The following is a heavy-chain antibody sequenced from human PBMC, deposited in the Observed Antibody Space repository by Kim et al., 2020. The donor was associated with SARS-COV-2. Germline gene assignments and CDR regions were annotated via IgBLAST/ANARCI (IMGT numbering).Heavy chain of an antibody. CDR3: AKGGATFIN. Sequence: GGSLRLSCAASGFTVSSTYMSWVRQAPGKGLEWVSIIYSGGGTYYADSVKGRFTFSRDNSKNTLYLQMNSLRVDDTAVYYCAKGGATFINLGQGTLVTVS. CDR1: GFTVSSTY. CDR2: IYSGGGT. D-gene: IGHD5-12*01. J-gene: IGHJ1*01. V-gene: IGHV3-53*01.